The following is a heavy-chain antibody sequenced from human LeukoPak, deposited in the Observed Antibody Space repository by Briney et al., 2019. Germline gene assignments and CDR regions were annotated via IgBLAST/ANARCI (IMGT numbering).Heavy chain of an antibody. CDR1: GGSISSYY. J-gene: IGHJ5*02. CDR3: ARSAIAVAVVWFDP. V-gene: IGHV4-4*07. CDR2: IYTSGST. Sequence: SETLSLTCTVSGGSISSYYWSWIRQPAGKGLEWIGRIYTSGSTNYNPSLKSRVTMSVDTSKNQFSLKLSSVTAADTAVYYCARSAIAVAVVWFDPWGQGTLVTVSS. D-gene: IGHD6-19*01.